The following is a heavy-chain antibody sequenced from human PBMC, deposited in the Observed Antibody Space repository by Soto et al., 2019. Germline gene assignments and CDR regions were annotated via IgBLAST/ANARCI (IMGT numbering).Heavy chain of an antibody. Sequence: SGTLSLTFAVPDCPISSGDWCWTWVRQSPGKGLEWIGEIYSGGSTTYNPSLKSRVTISVDKSKNQFSLKLSSVTAADTAVYYCARDLGYSYDWGSYEGLANWGQGTLV. D-gene: IGHD3-10*01. CDR2: IYSGGST. J-gene: IGHJ4*02. V-gene: IGHV4-4*02. CDR1: DCPISSGDW. CDR3: ARDLGYSYDWGSYEGLAN.